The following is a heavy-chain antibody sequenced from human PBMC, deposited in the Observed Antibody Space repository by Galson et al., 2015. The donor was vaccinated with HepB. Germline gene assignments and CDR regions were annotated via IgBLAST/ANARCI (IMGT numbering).Heavy chain of an antibody. CDR1: GFSFSTYW. J-gene: IGHJ4*02. V-gene: IGHV3-74*01. CDR2: INSGGSST. Sequence: SLRLSCAASGFSFSTYWMHWVRQAPGKGLVWVSRINSGGSSTIYADSVRGRFTISRDNANNTLYLQLSRLRADDTAIYFCARGGQFLDDWGQGTLVTVSS. D-gene: IGHD5-24*01. CDR3: ARGGQFLDD.